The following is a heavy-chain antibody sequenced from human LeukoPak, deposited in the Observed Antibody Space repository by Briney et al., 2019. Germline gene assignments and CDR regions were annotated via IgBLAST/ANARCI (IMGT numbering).Heavy chain of an antibody. Sequence: GGSLRLSCAASGFTFSSYAMHWVRQAPGKGLEWVAVISYDGSNKYYADSVKGRFTISRDNSKNTLYLQMNSLRAEDTAVYYCAKDFKEYNWNYEYYMDVWGKGTTVAVSS. V-gene: IGHV3-30*04. CDR3: AKDFKEYNWNYEYYMDV. CDR1: GFTFSSYA. D-gene: IGHD1-20*01. J-gene: IGHJ6*03. CDR2: ISYDGSNK.